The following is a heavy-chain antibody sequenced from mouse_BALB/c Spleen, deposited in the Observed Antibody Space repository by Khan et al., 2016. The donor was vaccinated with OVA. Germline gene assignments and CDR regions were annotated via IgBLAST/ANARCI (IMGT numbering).Heavy chain of an antibody. D-gene: IGHD1-1*02. CDR2: ISYSGNT. Sequence: VQLQQSGPGLVKPSQSLSLTCTVTGYSIASDYAWNWIRQFPGNKLDRMCFISYSGNTNYNPFLKSLCAITRETSENRLCWRLKSVTSEDTTACYYARVYGGVFDYWGQGTIVTVSS. V-gene: IGHV3-2*02. CDR3: ARVYGGVFDY. CDR1: GYSIASDYA. J-gene: IGHJ2*01.